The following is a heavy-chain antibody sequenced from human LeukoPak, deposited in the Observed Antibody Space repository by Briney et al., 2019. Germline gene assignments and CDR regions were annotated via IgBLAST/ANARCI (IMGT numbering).Heavy chain of an antibody. D-gene: IGHD4-17*01. CDR2: INSGGSST. Sequence: PGGSLRLSCTASAFTFSSYWMHWVRQAPGKGLVWVSHINSGGSSTSYADSVKGRFTISRDNAKNTLYLQMNSLRAEDTAVYYCARDRRLPLGGFDYWGQGTLVTVSS. V-gene: IGHV3-74*01. CDR3: ARDRRLPLGGFDY. CDR1: AFTFSSYW. J-gene: IGHJ4*02.